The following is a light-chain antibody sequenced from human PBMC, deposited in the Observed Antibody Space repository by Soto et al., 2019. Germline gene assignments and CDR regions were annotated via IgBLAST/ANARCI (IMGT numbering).Light chain of an antibody. CDR3: QQDGSSPET. CDR2: GAS. J-gene: IGKJ1*01. V-gene: IGKV3-20*01. CDR1: QSVSSSY. Sequence: EIVLTQSPGTLSLSPGERATLSCRASQSVSSSYLAWYQHKPGQAPRLLIYGASSRATGIPDRFSGSGSGTDFTLTISRLEPEDFAVYYCQQDGSSPETFGQATKVEIK.